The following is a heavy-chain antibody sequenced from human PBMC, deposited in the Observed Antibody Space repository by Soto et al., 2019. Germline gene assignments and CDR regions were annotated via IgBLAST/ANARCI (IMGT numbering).Heavy chain of an antibody. J-gene: IGHJ4*02. CDR1: GLTFTTYW. V-gene: IGHV3-7*01. CDR2: IKQDGSEK. Sequence: GGSLRLSCVASGLTFTTYWMTWVRQAPGKGLEWVANIKQDGSEKYYVDSVKGRFTISRDDAENSLYLQMNSLRAEDTAVYYCARDLQNLAFDYWGQGTLVTAPQ. CDR3: ARDLQNLAFDY.